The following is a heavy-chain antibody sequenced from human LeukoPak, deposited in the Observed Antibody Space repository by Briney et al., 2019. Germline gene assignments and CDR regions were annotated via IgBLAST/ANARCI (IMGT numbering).Heavy chain of an antibody. V-gene: IGHV3-23*01. CDR3: AKGAYDYIEIAYFDY. CDR1: GFSFNNYA. Sequence: PGGSLRLSCVASGFSFNNYAMNWVRQAAGEGLEWDSLIIGSRGTTFYADSVKGRFTISRDKSKSTLYLQMNSLRAEDTAVYYCAKGAYDYIEIAYFDYWGQGSLVTVSS. D-gene: IGHD5-12*01. J-gene: IGHJ4*02. CDR2: IIGSRGTT.